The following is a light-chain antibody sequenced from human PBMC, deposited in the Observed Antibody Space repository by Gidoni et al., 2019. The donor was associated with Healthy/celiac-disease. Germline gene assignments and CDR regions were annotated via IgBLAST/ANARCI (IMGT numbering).Light chain of an antibody. J-gene: IGKJ2*01. Sequence: DIQITQSPSSLSASVGDRVTITCRASQRISSYLNWYQQKPGKAPELLIYAASSLQSGFPSRFSGSGSGTDFTLTISSLQPEDFATYYCQQSYSTPPYTFGQGTKLEIK. CDR3: QQSYSTPPYT. V-gene: IGKV1-39*01. CDR1: QRISSY. CDR2: AAS.